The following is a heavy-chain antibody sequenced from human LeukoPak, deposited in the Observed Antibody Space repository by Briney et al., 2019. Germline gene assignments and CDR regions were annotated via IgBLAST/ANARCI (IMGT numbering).Heavy chain of an antibody. CDR3: ARAYDSSGYSSYCFDY. CDR1: GGSINSPSFY. V-gene: IGHV4-39*01. J-gene: IGHJ4*02. D-gene: IGHD3-22*01. CDR2: IYYSAST. Sequence: SETLSLTCTVSGGSINSPSFYWGWIRQPPGKGLEWIGSIYYSASTYYNSSLKSRVTVSVDTSKNQFSLRLSSVTAADTAVYYCARAYDSSGYSSYCFDYWGQGTLVTVSS.